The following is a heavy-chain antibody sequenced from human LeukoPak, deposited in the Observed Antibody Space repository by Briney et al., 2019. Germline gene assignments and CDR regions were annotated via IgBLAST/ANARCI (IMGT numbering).Heavy chain of an antibody. CDR2: IYHSGST. CDR1: GGSISSGGYY. J-gene: IGHJ3*02. D-gene: IGHD5-24*01. V-gene: IGHV4-31*03. CDR3: AREARGMAINAHDAFDI. Sequence: PSETLSLTCTVSGGSISSGGYYWSWIRQHPGKGLEWIGYIYHSGSTYYNPSLKSRLTISVDTSKNQFSVKLTSLTAADTAVYYCAREARGMAINAHDAFDIWGQGTMVTVPS.